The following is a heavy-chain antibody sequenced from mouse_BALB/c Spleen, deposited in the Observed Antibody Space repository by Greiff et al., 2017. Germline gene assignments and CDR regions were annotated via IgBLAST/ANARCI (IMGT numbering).Heavy chain of an antibody. V-gene: IGHV1-87*01. Sequence: VQLQQSGAELARPGASVKLSCKASGYTFTSYWMQWVKQRPGQGLEWIGAIYPGDGDTRYTQKFKGKATLTADKSSSTAYMQLSSLASEDSAVYYCARAVGLRRGFAYWGQGTLVTVSA. CDR1: GYTFTSYW. D-gene: IGHD2-4*01. J-gene: IGHJ3*01. CDR2: IYPGDGDT. CDR3: ARAVGLRRGFAY.